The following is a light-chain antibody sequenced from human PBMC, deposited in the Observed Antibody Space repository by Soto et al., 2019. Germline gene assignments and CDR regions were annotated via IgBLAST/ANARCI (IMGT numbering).Light chain of an antibody. CDR1: SSDVGGYNY. J-gene: IGLJ1*01. V-gene: IGLV2-14*01. Sequence: QSALTQPASVSGSPGQSITISCTGTSSDVGGYNYVSWYQQHPGKAPILMIYDVSNRPSGISNRFSGSKSGNTASLTISGLQAEDEADYYCSSYTGSSTYVFGTGTKVTVL. CDR2: DVS. CDR3: SSYTGSSTYV.